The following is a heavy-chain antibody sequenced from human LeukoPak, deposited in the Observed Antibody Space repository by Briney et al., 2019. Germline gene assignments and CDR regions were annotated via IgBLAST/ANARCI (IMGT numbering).Heavy chain of an antibody. CDR1: GFAFSSYG. CDR3: AKVTLYYYDSSGYSGQDAFDI. V-gene: IGHV3-30*18. CDR2: ISYGESNK. Sequence: GRSLRLSCAASGFAFSSYGMHWVRQAPGKGLEWVAVISYGESNKYYADSVKGRFTISRDNSKNTLYLQMNSLRAEDTAVYYCAKVTLYYYDSSGYSGQDAFDIWGQGTMVTVSS. J-gene: IGHJ3*02. D-gene: IGHD3-22*01.